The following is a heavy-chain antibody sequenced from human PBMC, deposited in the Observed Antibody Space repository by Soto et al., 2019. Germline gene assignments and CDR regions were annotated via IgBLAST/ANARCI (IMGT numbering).Heavy chain of an antibody. Sequence: ASVKVSCKASGYSFSDYYLHWVRQAPGQGLEWMGWINPNSGGTNYAQKFQGRVTMTRDTSISTAYMELSSLTSDDTAMYYCARRSSGWSDYWGQGTLVTVYS. V-gene: IGHV1-2*02. CDR3: ARRSSGWSDY. CDR2: INPNSGGT. CDR1: GYSFSDYY. D-gene: IGHD6-19*01. J-gene: IGHJ4*02.